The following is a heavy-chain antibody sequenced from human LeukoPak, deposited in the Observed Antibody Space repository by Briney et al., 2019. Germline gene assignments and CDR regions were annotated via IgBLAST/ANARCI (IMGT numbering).Heavy chain of an antibody. CDR2: MNPNSGNT. V-gene: IGHV1-8*01. Sequence: ASVKVSCKASGYTFTNYDINWVRQATGQGLEWMGWMNPNSGNTGYAQRFQGRIIMTSDTSTSTAYLELSSLRSEDTAVYYCASELRWQPHWGQGTLVTVSS. D-gene: IGHD4-23*01. CDR1: GYTFTNYD. CDR3: ASELRWQPH. J-gene: IGHJ4*02.